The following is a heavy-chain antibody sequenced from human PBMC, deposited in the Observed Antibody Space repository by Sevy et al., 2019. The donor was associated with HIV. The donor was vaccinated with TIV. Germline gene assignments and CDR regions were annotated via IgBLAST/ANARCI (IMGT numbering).Heavy chain of an antibody. CDR2: IKQDGSEK. J-gene: IGHJ4*02. CDR1: GFTFSSYW. V-gene: IGHV3-7*01. D-gene: IGHD2-2*02. CDR3: ARVYFRISAAGIPPGVPDY. Sequence: GGSLRLSCAASGFTFSSYWMSWVRQAPGKGLEWVANIKQDGSEKYYVDSVKGRFTISRDNAKNSLYLQMNSLRAEDTAVYYCARVYFRISAAGIPPGVPDYWGRGTLVTVSS.